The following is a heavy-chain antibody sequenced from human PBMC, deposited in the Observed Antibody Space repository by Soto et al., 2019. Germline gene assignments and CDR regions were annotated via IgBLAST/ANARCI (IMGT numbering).Heavy chain of an antibody. CDR3: AREGKYGRSDAFDI. V-gene: IGHV1-69*06. Sequence: QVQLAQSGAEVKKPVSSVKVSCKASEGTFSRFTISWVRQAPGQGLEWMGGILPLSGTPNYGQKFQGRVKNSADKYTSTVYMELGRLRSGDTAVYYCAREGKYGRSDAFDIWGQGTMVTVAS. CDR1: EGTFSRFT. J-gene: IGHJ3*02. CDR2: ILPLSGTP. D-gene: IGHD3-10*01.